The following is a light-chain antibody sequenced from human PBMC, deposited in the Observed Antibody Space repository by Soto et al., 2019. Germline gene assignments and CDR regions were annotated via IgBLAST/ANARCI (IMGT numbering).Light chain of an antibody. V-gene: IGKV1-39*01. Sequence: DIQMTQSPSTLSGSVGDRVTITCRASQTISSWLAWYQKKPGKAPKLLIYAASRLQSGVPSRFSGSRSGTDFTLTISSLQPEDFATYYCQQSYSRVTFGQGTTVDIK. J-gene: IGKJ1*01. CDR2: AAS. CDR1: QTISSW. CDR3: QQSYSRVT.